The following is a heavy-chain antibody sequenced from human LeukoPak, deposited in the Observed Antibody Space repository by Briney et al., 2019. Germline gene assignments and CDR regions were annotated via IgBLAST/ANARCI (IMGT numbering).Heavy chain of an antibody. J-gene: IGHJ3*02. Sequence: SETLSLTCTVSGGSISSYYWSWIRQPPGKGLEWIGYIYYSGSTYYNPSLKSRVTIPVDTSKNQFSLKLTSVTAADTAVYYCARELYCSGGSCHSRDAFDIWGQGTMVTVSS. D-gene: IGHD2-15*01. V-gene: IGHV4-59*12. CDR1: GGSISSYY. CDR3: ARELYCSGGSCHSRDAFDI. CDR2: IYYSGST.